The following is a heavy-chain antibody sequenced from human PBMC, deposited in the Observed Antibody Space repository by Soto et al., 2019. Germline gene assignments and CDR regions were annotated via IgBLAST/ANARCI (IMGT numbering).Heavy chain of an antibody. V-gene: IGHV3-30-3*01. CDR1: GFTFSSYA. Sequence: QVQLAESGGGVVQPGRSLRLSCAASGFTFSSYAMHWVRQAPGKGLEWVAVISYDGSNKYYADSVKGRFTISRDNSKNTLYLQMNSLRAEDTAVYYCARDRFQYGGNSGMYYFDYWGQGTLVTVSS. CDR3: ARDRFQYGGNSGMYYFDY. CDR2: ISYDGSNK. J-gene: IGHJ4*02. D-gene: IGHD2-21*02.